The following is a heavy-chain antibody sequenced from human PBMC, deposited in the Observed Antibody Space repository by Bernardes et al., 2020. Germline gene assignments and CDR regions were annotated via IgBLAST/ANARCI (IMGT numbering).Heavy chain of an antibody. Sequence: GGSLRLSCAASGFIFNNYAMSWVRQAPGKGLEWVSAISGSGGSTYYADSVKGRFSISRDNSKNTLSLQMNSLRAEDTAVYYCAKWIEGGRAYFEYWGQGTLVTVSS. CDR1: GFIFNNYA. CDR3: AKWIEGGRAYFEY. CDR2: ISGSGGST. V-gene: IGHV3-23*01. J-gene: IGHJ4*02. D-gene: IGHD2-15*01.